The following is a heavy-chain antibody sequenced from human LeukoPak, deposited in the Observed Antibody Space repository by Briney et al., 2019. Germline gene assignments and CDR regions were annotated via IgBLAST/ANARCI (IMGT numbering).Heavy chain of an antibody. J-gene: IGHJ4*02. V-gene: IGHV3-74*01. CDR2: INSDGSIT. D-gene: IGHD6-6*01. Sequence: PGGSLRLSCAASGFTFSNYWMHWVRQAPGQGLVWVSRINSDGSITNYADSVKGRFTVSRDNAKNTLYLQMNSLGAEDTAVYYCARTAYSTSSLGFWGQGTLVTVSS. CDR3: ARTAYSTSSLGF. CDR1: GFTFSNYW.